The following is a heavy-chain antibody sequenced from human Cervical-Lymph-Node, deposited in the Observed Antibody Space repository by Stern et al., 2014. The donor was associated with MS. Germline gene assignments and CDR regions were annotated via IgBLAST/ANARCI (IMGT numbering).Heavy chain of an antibody. D-gene: IGHD2-21*02. Sequence: QDQLVQSGAEVKEPGSSVKVSCKASGGIFSGYTISWVRQAPGQGLEWMGRIIAVPGTANYSEKFQGRVTITADKSTSTAYMELSSLRSEDTAVYYCARDWTVVTVSRPNLEFSDDGFDIWGQGTMVTVSS. CDR3: ARDWTVVTVSRPNLEFSDDGFDI. CDR1: GGIFSGYT. CDR2: IIAVPGTA. V-gene: IGHV1-69*08. J-gene: IGHJ3*02.